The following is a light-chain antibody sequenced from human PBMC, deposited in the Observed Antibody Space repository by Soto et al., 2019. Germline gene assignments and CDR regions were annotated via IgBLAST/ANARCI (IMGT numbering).Light chain of an antibody. CDR1: RSISSY. Sequence: IQLTQSPSSLSASVGDRVTITCRASRSISSYLNWYQQKPGKAPKLLIYAASSLQSGVPSRFSGSGSGTDFTLTISSLQPEDFATYYCQQSYSTPPTFGGGTKVDI. CDR3: QQSYSTPPT. CDR2: AAS. V-gene: IGKV1-39*01. J-gene: IGKJ4*01.